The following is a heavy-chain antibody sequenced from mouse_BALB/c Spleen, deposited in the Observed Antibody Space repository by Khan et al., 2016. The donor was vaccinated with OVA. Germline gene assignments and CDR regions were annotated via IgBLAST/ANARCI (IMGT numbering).Heavy chain of an antibody. Sequence: QVQLKQSGAELVRPGVSVKISCKGSGYTFTDFVMHWVKQSHAKSLEWIGVISTYYGDTTHNQKFKGKATMTVDKSSSTAYMELARLTSEDSAIYYCVRGRGEYRFAYWGQGTLVTVSA. CDR1: GYTFTDFV. J-gene: IGHJ3*01. CDR3: VRGRGEYRFAY. D-gene: IGHD2-10*02. V-gene: IGHV1S137*01. CDR2: ISTYYGDT.